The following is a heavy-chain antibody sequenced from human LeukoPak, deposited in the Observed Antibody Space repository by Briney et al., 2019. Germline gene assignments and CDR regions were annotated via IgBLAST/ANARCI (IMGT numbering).Heavy chain of an antibody. CDR3: ARGGRVVRGVITLYYYYYYMDV. CDR2: MNPNSGNT. V-gene: IGHV1-8*01. Sequence: ASVKVSCKASGYTFTSYDINWVRQATGQGLEWMGWMNPNSGNTGYAQKFQGRVTMTRNTSISTAYMELSSLRSEDTAVYYCARGGRVVRGVITLYYYYYYMDVWGKGTTVTISS. CDR1: GYTFTSYD. J-gene: IGHJ6*03. D-gene: IGHD3-10*01.